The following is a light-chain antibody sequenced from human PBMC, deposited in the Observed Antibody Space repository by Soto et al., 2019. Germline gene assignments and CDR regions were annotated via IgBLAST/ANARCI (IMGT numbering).Light chain of an antibody. Sequence: ELVLTQSPGTLSLSPGERPTLSCRASQTARSSYLAWYQQKPAPAPXLXXYGASSRATGIPDRFSGSGSGTDFTLTISKLEPEDFAVYYGQQYGSSPPITFGQGTRLEIK. J-gene: IGKJ5*01. V-gene: IGKV3-20*01. CDR1: QTARSSY. CDR3: QQYGSSPPIT. CDR2: GAS.